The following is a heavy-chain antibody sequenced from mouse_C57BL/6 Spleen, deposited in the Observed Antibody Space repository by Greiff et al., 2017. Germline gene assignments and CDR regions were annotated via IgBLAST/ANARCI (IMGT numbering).Heavy chain of an antibody. Sequence: EVQLQQSGAELVRPGASVKLSCTASGYTITDYYMHWVKQRPEQGLEWIGRIDPADGDTDYAPKFTGKATMTADTSSNTAYLQLSSLTSEDSAVYYCCVYGNPFAYWGQGTLVTVSA. V-gene: IGHV14-1*01. J-gene: IGHJ3*01. CDR3: CVYGNPFAY. CDR2: IDPADGDT. D-gene: IGHD2-1*01. CDR1: GYTITDYY.